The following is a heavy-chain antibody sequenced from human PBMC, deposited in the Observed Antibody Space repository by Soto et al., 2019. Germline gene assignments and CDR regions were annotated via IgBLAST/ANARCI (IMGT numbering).Heavy chain of an antibody. J-gene: IGHJ3*01. CDR1: GFTFSSYW. D-gene: IGHD3-22*01. Sequence: GGSLRLSCAASGFTFSSYWMHWVRQPPGKGLVWVSRIHRDGHTTTYADSVRGRFTISRDNAKNTVYLQMNSLSVEDTAVYYCARDADYYDSGGYPHGAFDVWGRGTMVTVSS. CDR2: IHRDGHTT. V-gene: IGHV3-74*01. CDR3: ARDADYYDSGGYPHGAFDV.